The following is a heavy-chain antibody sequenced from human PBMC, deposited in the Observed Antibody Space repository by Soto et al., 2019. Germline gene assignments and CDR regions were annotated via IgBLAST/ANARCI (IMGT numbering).Heavy chain of an antibody. D-gene: IGHD2-15*01. CDR3: ARVGGYCSGGSCYMIRY. V-gene: IGHV3-30-3*01. CDR1: GFTFSSYA. CDR2: ISYDGSNK. J-gene: IGHJ4*02. Sequence: QVQLVESGGGVVQPGRSLRLSCAASGFTFSSYAMHWVRQAPGKVLEWVAVISYDGSNKYYADSVKGRFTISRDNSKNTLYLQMNSLRAEDTAVYYCARVGGYCSGGSCYMIRYWGQGTLVTVSS.